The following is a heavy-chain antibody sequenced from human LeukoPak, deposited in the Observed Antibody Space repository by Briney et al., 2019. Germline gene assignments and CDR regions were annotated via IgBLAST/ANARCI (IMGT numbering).Heavy chain of an antibody. CDR3: ARDAAAYSNYAY. Sequence: GGSLRLSCAASGFTFSSYSMNWVRQAPGKGLEWVSSISSSSSYIYYADSVKGRFTISRDNAKNSLYLQMNSLRAEDTAVCYCARDAAAYSNYAYWGQGTLVTVSS. CDR2: ISSSSSYI. D-gene: IGHD4-11*01. V-gene: IGHV3-21*01. J-gene: IGHJ4*02. CDR1: GFTFSSYS.